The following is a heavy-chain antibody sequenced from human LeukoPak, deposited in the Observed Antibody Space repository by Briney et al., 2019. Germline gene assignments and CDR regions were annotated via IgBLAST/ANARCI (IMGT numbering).Heavy chain of an antibody. Sequence: GGSLRLSCAASGFTFSSYSMNWVRQAPGKGLEWVSYISSRSGVIYYADSVKGRFTISRDNVKNTLYMQMNSLRAEDTAVYYCASYDSSGYYHYFDYWGQGTLVTVSS. V-gene: IGHV3-48*01. D-gene: IGHD3-22*01. J-gene: IGHJ4*02. CDR2: ISSRSGVI. CDR3: ASYDSSGYYHYFDY. CDR1: GFTFSSYS.